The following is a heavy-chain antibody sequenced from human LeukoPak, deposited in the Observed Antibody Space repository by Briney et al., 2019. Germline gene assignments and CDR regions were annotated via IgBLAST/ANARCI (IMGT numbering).Heavy chain of an antibody. D-gene: IGHD3-22*01. CDR1: GYTFTNSW. CDR3: ARQGGFYDNRDYNDAFDI. CDR2: IDPIDSYT. Sequence: GESLKFSCQGSGYTFTNSWIGGVRHVRGKGLEWMGRIDPIDSYTNYSPSFQGHVTISVDKSISTAYLQWSSLKASDTAMYYCARQGGFYDNRDYNDAFDIWGQGTVVTVSS. J-gene: IGHJ3*02. V-gene: IGHV5-10-1*01.